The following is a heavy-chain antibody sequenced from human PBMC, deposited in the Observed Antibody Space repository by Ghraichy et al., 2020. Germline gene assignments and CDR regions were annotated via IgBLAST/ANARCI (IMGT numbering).Heavy chain of an antibody. CDR3: ARDHPVFGVVMAWYFDY. CDR1: GFTFSSYS. Sequence: LSLTCAASGFTFSSYSMNWVRQAPGKGLELVSYISSSSSTIYYADSVKGRFTISRDNAKNSLYLQMNSLRAEDTAVYYCARDHPVFGVVMAWYFDYWGQGTLVTVSS. CDR2: ISSSSSTI. D-gene: IGHD3-3*01. V-gene: IGHV3-48*01. J-gene: IGHJ4*02.